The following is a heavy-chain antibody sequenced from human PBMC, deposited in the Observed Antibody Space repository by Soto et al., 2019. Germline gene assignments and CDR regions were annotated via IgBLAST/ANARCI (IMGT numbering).Heavy chain of an antibody. CDR2: ISGSGGST. V-gene: IGHV3-23*01. Sequence: PGGSLRLSCAASGFTFSSYAMSWVRQAPGKGLEWVSAISGSGGSTYYADSVKGRFTISRDNSKNTLYLQMNSLRAEDTAVYYCAKDVGRQQLVTNYYYYGMDVWGQGTTVTVSS. CDR3: AKDVGRQQLVTNYYYYGMDV. D-gene: IGHD6-13*01. CDR1: GFTFSSYA. J-gene: IGHJ6*02.